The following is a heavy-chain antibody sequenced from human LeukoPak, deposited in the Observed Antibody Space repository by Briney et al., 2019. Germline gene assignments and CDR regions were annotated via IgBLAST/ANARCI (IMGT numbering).Heavy chain of an antibody. CDR1: GFTFSSYA. CDR3: AAARYGWYFDL. D-gene: IGHD1-1*01. Sequence: PGGSLRLSCAASGFTFSSYAMHWVRQAPGKGRGWGAVISYVGSNKYYADSVKGRFTISRDNSKNTLYLQMNSLRDEDTAVYYCAAARYGWYFDLWGRGTLVTVSS. CDR2: ISYVGSNK. J-gene: IGHJ2*01. V-gene: IGHV3-30-3*01.